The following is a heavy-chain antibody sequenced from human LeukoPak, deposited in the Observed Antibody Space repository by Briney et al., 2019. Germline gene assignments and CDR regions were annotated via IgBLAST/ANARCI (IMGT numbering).Heavy chain of an antibody. J-gene: IGHJ5*02. CDR3: ARYYYYGSGSYLNWFDP. CDR1: GGSISSYY. V-gene: IGHV4-59*08. Sequence: SETLSLTCTVSGGSISSYYWSWIRQPPGKGLEWIGYIYYSGSTNYNPSLKSRVTISVDTSKNQFSLKLSSVTVADTAVYYCARYYYYGSGSYLNWFDPWGQGTLVTVSS. D-gene: IGHD3-10*01. CDR2: IYYSGST.